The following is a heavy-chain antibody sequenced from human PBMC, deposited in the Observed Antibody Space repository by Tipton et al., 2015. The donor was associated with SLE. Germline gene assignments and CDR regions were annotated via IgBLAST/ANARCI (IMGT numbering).Heavy chain of an antibody. CDR1: GGSFSGYY. CDR3: ARGGSDYSIRGRSPVWVF. CDR2: INHSGST. D-gene: IGHD4-11*01. J-gene: IGHJ4*02. V-gene: IGHV4-34*01. Sequence: TLSLTCAVYGGSFSGYYWSWIRQPPGKGLEWIGEINHSGSTNYNPSLKSRVTISVDTSKNQFSLKLSSVTAADTAVYYCARGGSDYSIRGRSPVWVFWVQGTLVTVSS.